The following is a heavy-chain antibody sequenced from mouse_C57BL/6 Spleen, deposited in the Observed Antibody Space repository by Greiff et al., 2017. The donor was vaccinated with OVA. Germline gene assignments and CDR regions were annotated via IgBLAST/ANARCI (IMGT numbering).Heavy chain of an antibody. Sequence: EVKLVESEGGLVQPGSSMKLSCTASGFTFSDYYMAWVRQVPEKGLEWVANINYDGSSTYYLDSLKSRFIISRDNAKNILYLQMSSLKSEDTATYYCARYVRGGMDYWGQGTSVTVSS. V-gene: IGHV5-16*01. CDR2: INYDGSST. J-gene: IGHJ4*01. CDR1: GFTFSDYY. CDR3: ARYVRGGMDY.